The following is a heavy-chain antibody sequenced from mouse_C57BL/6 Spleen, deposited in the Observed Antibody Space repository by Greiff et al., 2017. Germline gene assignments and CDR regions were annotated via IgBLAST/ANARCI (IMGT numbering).Heavy chain of an antibody. J-gene: IGHJ2*01. CDR1: GYTFTSYD. CDR2: IYPRDGST. D-gene: IGHD1-1*01. V-gene: IGHV1-85*01. CDR3: ARSSNYYCGSSFDD. Sequence: VQLQQSGPELVKPGASVKLSCKASGYTFTSYDINWVKQRPGQGLEWIGWIYPRDGSTKYNEKFKGKATLTVDTSSSTAYMELRSLTSEDSAVYFCARSSNYYCGSSFDDWGQGTTLTVSS.